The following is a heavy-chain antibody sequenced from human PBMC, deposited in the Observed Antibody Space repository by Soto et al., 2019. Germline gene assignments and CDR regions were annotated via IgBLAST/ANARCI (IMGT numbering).Heavy chain of an antibody. CDR1: GGSISSGGSS. CDR3: ARSRGNPAGVEFDS. V-gene: IGHV4-30-2*01. J-gene: IGHJ4*02. D-gene: IGHD1-1*01. CDR2: IYHSGST. Sequence: PSETLSLTCAVSGGSISSGGSSWSWIRQPPGKGLEWIGYIYHSGSTYYNPSLKSRVTISVDRSKNQFSLKLSSVTAADTAVYYCARSRGNPAGVEFDSWGPGTLVTVSS.